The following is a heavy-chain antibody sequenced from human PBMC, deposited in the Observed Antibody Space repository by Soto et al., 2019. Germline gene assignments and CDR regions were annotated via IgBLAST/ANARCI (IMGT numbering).Heavy chain of an antibody. V-gene: IGHV1-46*01. CDR1: GYTFTSYF. Sequence: QVQLVQSGAEVKKPGASVKVSCKASGYTFTSYFLHWVRQAPGQGLEWMGVINPTGGATSYAQKFQGRVSMTRDTFTSTVYMELSSLGPDDTVVYYCARVEVQGAYNSVWGQGTLVTVSS. CDR3: ARVEVQGAYNSV. D-gene: IGHD6-19*01. CDR2: INPTGGAT. J-gene: IGHJ4*02.